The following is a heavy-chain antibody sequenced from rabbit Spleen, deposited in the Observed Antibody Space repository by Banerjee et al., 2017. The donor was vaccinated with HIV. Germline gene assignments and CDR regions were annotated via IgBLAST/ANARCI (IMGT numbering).Heavy chain of an antibody. CDR1: GVSFSDRDV. CDR2: INAATAKP. Sequence: QSLEESGGDLVKPGASLTLTCKASGVSFSDRDVMCWVRQAPGKGLEWIACINAATAKPVYATWAKGRFTISRTSSTTVTLQMTSLTAADTATYVCARDSTATRGDAYSLWGQGTLVTVS. V-gene: IGHV1S40*01. CDR3: ARDSTATRGDAYSL. J-gene: IGHJ3*01. D-gene: IGHD6-1*01.